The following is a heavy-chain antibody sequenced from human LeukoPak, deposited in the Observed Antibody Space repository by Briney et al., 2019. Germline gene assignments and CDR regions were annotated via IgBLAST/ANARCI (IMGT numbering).Heavy chain of an antibody. V-gene: IGHV4-59*08. CDR3: ARLGGNWNSPGRDY. D-gene: IGHD2-21*01. Sequence: PSETLSLTCSVYGGSFNGYSWSWIRQPPGMRLEWVGHISYTGTTNYNPSLTTRVAISVDTSKDQFSLKLTSVTAADTGMYFCARLGGNWNSPGRDYWGQGTLVTVSS. CDR1: GGSFNGYS. J-gene: IGHJ4*02. CDR2: ISYTGTT.